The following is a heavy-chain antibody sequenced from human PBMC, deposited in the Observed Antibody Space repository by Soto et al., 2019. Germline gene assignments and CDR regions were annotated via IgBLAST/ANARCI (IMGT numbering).Heavy chain of an antibody. J-gene: IGHJ6*02. CDR2: IYYSGST. CDR1: GGSISSNSYY. CDR3: ASPGGKKDYYYYGKDV. Sequence: PSETLSLTCTVSGGSISSNSYYWGWIRQPPGKGLEWIGSIYYSGSTYYNPSLKSRVTISVDTSKNQFSLKLSSVTAADTAVYYCASPGGKKDYYYYGKDVWGQGTTVTVSS. V-gene: IGHV4-39*01. D-gene: IGHD1-26*01.